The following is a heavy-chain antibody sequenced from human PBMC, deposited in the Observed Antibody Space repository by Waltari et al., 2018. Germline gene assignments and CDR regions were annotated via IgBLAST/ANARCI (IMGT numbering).Heavy chain of an antibody. Sequence: EVQLVESGGGLVQPGGSLRLSCTVSGFSFSSYWMSWVRQAPGKGLEWVANRKQDGSEKYYVDSVKGRFTISRDNAKNSLYLQMNSLRAEDTAVYFCARDGYNYVIDQWGQGTLVSVSS. CDR1: GFSFSSYW. J-gene: IGHJ4*02. CDR2: RKQDGSEK. CDR3: ARDGYNYVIDQ. V-gene: IGHV3-7*01. D-gene: IGHD1-1*01.